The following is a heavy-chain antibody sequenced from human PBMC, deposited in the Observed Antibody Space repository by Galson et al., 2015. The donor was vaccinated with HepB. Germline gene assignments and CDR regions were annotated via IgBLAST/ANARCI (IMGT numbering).Heavy chain of an antibody. D-gene: IGHD3-3*01. CDR1: GFTFSSQA. CDR3: ARESFGVVNLDY. V-gene: IGHV3-30-3*01. Sequence: SLRLSCAASGFTFSSQAIHWVRQAPGKGLEWVAVISSAGSNKYYADSVKGRFTISRDNSKNTLYLQMNSPRPEDTAVYSCARESFGVVNLDYWGQGTLVTVSS. CDR2: ISSAGSNK. J-gene: IGHJ4*02.